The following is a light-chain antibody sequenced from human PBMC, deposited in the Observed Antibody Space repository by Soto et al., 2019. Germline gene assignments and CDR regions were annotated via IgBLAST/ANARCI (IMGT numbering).Light chain of an antibody. CDR3: HQYGSSPST. J-gene: IGKJ1*01. CDR1: QTVSSTY. Sequence: EIVLTQSPGTLSLSPGQRAALSRRASQTVSSTYLAWYQQKPGQAPRLLIYGASNRATGIPDRFSGSGSGTDFTLTISRLEPEDFAVYYCHQYGSSPSTFGQGTKVDIK. CDR2: GAS. V-gene: IGKV3-20*01.